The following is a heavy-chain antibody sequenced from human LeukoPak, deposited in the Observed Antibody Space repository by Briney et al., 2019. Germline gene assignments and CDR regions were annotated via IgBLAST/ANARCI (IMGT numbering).Heavy chain of an antibody. CDR1: GGSISSGSYY. J-gene: IGHJ4*02. CDR2: IYTSGST. D-gene: IGHD4-11*01. V-gene: IGHV4-61*02. Sequence: SQTLSLTCTVSGGSISSGSYYWSWIRQSAGKGLEWIGRIYTSGSTNYNPSLKSRVSISSDTSKNQFSLELSSVTAADTAVYYCASNTVTTLHFDYWGQGTLVTVSS. CDR3: ASNTVTTLHFDY.